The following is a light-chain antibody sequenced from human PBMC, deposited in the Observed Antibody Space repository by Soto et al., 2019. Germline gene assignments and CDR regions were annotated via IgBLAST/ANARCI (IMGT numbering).Light chain of an antibody. CDR3: CSYAASYTLV. CDR1: SSDVGGYNS. J-gene: IGLJ2*01. Sequence: QSVLAQPRSVSGSPGQSVTISCTGTSSDVGGYNSVSWYQQFPGKAPKLMIYDVTKRPSGVPDRFSGSKSGNTASLTISGLQAEDEGDYYCCSYAASYTLVFGGGTKLTVL. CDR2: DVT. V-gene: IGLV2-11*01.